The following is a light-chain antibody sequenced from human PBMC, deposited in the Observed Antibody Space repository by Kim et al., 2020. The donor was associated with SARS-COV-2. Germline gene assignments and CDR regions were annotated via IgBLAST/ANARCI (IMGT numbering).Light chain of an antibody. J-gene: IGLJ2*01. CDR1: SDNVASSY. CDR2: EDN. V-gene: IGLV6-57*03. CDR3: QSYDSTNHVV. Sequence: NFMLTQPHSVSESPGKTVTISCTRSSDNVASSYVQWYQQRPGSAPTTVIYEDNQRPSGVTDRFSGSIDSSSNSASLTISGLKTEDEADYYCQSYDSTNHVVFGGGTQLTVL.